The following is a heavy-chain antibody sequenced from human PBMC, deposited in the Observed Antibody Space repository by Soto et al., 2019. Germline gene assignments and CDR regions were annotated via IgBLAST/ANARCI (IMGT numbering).Heavy chain of an antibody. D-gene: IGHD3-16*01. Sequence: SVKVSCKTSGGTFSNYDFTWVRQAPGQGLEWMGGIIPIFDTTNYAQKFQYRITITADDPTSTVYMELHSLTSEDTALYYCAKDRGGQEWLDLFDLWGQGTMVTVSS. V-gene: IGHV1-69*13. CDR1: GGTFSNYD. CDR2: IIPIFDTT. CDR3: AKDRGGQEWLDLFDL. J-gene: IGHJ3*01.